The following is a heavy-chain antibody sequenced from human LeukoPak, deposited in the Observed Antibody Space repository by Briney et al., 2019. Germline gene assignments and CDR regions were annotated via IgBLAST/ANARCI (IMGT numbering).Heavy chain of an antibody. CDR1: DGSISSYY. CDR3: ARSYDFWSGYDAFDI. V-gene: IGHV4-59*01. CDR2: IYYSGST. Sequence: SETLSLTCTVSDGSISSYYWSWIRQPPGKGLEWIGYIYYSGSTNYNPSLKSRVTISVGTSKNQFSLKLSSVTAADTAVYYCARSYDFWSGYDAFDIWGQGTMVTVSS. J-gene: IGHJ3*02. D-gene: IGHD3-3*01.